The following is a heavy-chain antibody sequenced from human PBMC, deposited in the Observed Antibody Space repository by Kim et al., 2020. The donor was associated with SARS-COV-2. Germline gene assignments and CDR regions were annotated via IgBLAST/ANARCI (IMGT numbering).Heavy chain of an antibody. CDR3: ARGGESSGYDSAFDI. CDR1: GVSIRSSDNY. V-gene: IGHV4-39*02. J-gene: IGHJ3*02. Sequence: SETLSLTCVVSGVSIRSSDNYWGWIRQTPWKGPEWLGIIYYSGGTFDSPSLKNRLTISVDTAKNHFSLELTSVTAADTAVYYCARGGESSGYDSAFDIWGQGTFVTVSS. CDR2: IYYSGGT. D-gene: IGHD5-12*01.